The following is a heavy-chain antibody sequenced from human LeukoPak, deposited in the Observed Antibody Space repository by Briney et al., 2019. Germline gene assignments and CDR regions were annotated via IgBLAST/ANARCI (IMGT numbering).Heavy chain of an antibody. Sequence: SETLSLTCAVSGGSIRSGGYSWSWIRQPPGKGLEWIGYIYHSGSTYYNPSLKSRVTISADRSKNQFSLKLSSVTAADTAVYYCARGDFTIFGVVTAFDYWGQGTLVTVSS. CDR2: IYHSGST. V-gene: IGHV4-30-2*01. J-gene: IGHJ4*02. D-gene: IGHD3-3*01. CDR3: ARGDFTIFGVVTAFDY. CDR1: GGSIRSGGYS.